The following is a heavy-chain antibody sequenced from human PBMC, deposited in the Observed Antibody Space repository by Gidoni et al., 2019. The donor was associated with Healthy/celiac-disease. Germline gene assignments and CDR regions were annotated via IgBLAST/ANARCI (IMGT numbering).Heavy chain of an antibody. J-gene: IGHJ2*01. CDR3: ARHPPSSSWPKNHYWYFDL. Sequence: EVQLVQSGAEVKKPGESLRISCKGSGYSFTSYWISWVRQMPGKGLEWMGRIDPSDSYTNYSPSFQGHVTISADKSISTAYLQWSSLKASDTAMYYCARHPPSSSWPKNHYWYFDLWGRGTLVTVSS. D-gene: IGHD6-13*01. CDR2: IDPSDSYT. CDR1: GYSFTSYW. V-gene: IGHV5-10-1*03.